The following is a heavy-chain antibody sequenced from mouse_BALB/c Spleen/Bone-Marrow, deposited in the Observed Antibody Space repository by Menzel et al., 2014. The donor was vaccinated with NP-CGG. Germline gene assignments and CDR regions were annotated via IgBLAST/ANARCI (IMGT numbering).Heavy chain of an antibody. D-gene: IGHD1-1*01. CDR2: VNPNNGGT. Sequence: VQLQQSGPELVRPGVPVKISCKGSGYTFTDYAMHWVKQSHGKSLEWIGGVNPNNGGTIYNQKFKDKATLTADKSSSTAFMQLSSLTSEDSAVYYCARRAYGGSYGFAYWGQGTLVTVSA. CDR3: ARRAYGGSYGFAY. V-gene: IGHV1-67*01. CDR1: GYTFTDYA. J-gene: IGHJ3*01.